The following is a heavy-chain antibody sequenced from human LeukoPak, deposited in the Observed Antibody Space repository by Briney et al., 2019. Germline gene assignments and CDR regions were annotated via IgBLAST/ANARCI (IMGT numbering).Heavy chain of an antibody. CDR2: ISGSGGST. Sequence: KSGGSLRLSCGASGFTFSNYAMNWVRQAPGKGQEWVSGISGSGGSTYYADSVKGRFTISRDNSKNTLYLQMISLRAEDTAVYYCAKDRYSNYGNWFDPWGQGTLVIVFS. CDR3: AKDRYSNYGNWFDP. V-gene: IGHV3-23*01. J-gene: IGHJ5*02. CDR1: GFTFSNYA. D-gene: IGHD4-11*01.